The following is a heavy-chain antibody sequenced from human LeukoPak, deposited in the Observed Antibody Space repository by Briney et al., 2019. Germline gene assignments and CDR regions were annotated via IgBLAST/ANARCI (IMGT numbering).Heavy chain of an antibody. CDR2: INHSGST. CDR1: GDSITGYY. CDR3: ARRGYYDSSGYLHYYYYYYMDV. J-gene: IGHJ6*03. V-gene: IGHV4-34*01. Sequence: SETLSLTCSVSGDSITGYYWSWIRQPPGKGLEWIGEINHSGSTNYNPSLKSRVTISVDTSKNQFSLKLSSVTAADTAVYYCARRGYYDSSGYLHYYYYYYMDVWGKGTTVTVSS. D-gene: IGHD3-22*01.